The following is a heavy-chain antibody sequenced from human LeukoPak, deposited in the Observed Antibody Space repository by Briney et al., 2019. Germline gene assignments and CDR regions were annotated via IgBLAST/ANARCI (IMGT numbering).Heavy chain of an antibody. CDR2: IYYSGST. Sequence: SQTLSLTCTVSGGSISSGGYYWSWIRQHPGKGLEWIGYIYYSGSTYYNPSLKSRVTISVDTSKNQFSLKLSSVTAADTAVYYCARAIRYYSDSSDYIQYSFDYWGRGTLVSVSS. J-gene: IGHJ4*02. CDR1: GGSISSGGYY. V-gene: IGHV4-31*03. CDR3: ARAIRYYSDSSDYIQYSFDY. D-gene: IGHD3-22*01.